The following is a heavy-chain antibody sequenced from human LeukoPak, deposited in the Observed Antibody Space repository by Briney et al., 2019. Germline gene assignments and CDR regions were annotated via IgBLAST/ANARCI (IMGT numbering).Heavy chain of an antibody. CDR1: GGFNTHYY. D-gene: IGHD2-2*02. V-gene: IGHV4-59*01. CDR2: IYHSGST. J-gene: IGHJ3*02. Sequence: SETLSLTCSVSGGFNTHYYWSWMRQPPGKGLEWIGYIYHSGSTNYNPSLKSRVTISVDTSKNHFSLKLSSVTAADTAVYYCARLYDFDIWGQGTMVTVSS. CDR3: ARLYDFDI.